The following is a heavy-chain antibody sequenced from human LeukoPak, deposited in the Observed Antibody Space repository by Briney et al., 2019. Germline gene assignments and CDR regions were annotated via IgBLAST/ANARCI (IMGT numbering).Heavy chain of an antibody. CDR1: GFTSSSYA. CDR2: IRYDGSNK. V-gene: IGHV3-30*02. D-gene: IGHD2-2*01. J-gene: IGHJ4*02. CDR3: AKDRGTDVVVPTALDY. Sequence: SGGSLRLSCAASGFTSSSYAMHWVRQTPGKGLEWVAFIRYDGSNKYYADSVKGRFTISRDNSKNTLHLQMNSLIRDDTAVYYCAKDRGTDVVVPTALDYWGQGALVTVSS.